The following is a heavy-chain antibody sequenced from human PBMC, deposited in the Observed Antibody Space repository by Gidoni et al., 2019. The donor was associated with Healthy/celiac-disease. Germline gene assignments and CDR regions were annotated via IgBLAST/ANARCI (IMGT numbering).Heavy chain of an antibody. D-gene: IGHD4-4*01. V-gene: IGHV3-64D*06. CDR2: ISSNGGST. CDR3: VKDFRRKPVMTSLPCY. J-gene: IGHJ4*02. Sequence: EVQLVESGGGLVQPGGSLRLPFSASGFTFSRYAMHWVRQAPGKGLEYVSAISSNGGSTYYADSVKGRFTISRDNSKNTLYLQMSSLRAEDTAVYYCVKDFRRKPVMTSLPCYWGQGTLVTVSS. CDR1: GFTFSRYA.